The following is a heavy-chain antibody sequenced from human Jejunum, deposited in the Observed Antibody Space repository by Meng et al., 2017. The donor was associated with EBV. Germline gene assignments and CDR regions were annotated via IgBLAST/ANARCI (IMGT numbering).Heavy chain of an antibody. CDR1: GDSITRGAYL. J-gene: IGHJ4*02. CDR3: ARGGPDFGDYVPFDY. D-gene: IGHD4-17*01. V-gene: IGHV4-30-2*01. Sequence: QTSCSGLVKPSQTLSLPCAVSGDSITRGAYLWSWIRQPPGKGLEWIGNIYHIGSTYYNPSLKSRVTISVDRSKNQFSLKLTSVTAADTAVYYCARGGPDFGDYVPFDYWGQGTLVTVSS. CDR2: IYHIGST.